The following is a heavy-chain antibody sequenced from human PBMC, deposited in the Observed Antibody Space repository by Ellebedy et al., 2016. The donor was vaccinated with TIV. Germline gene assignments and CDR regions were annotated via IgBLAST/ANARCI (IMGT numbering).Heavy chain of an antibody. CDR3: ARARDSSGPPYWYFDL. J-gene: IGHJ2*01. V-gene: IGHV1-3*01. CDR1: GYTFTRYA. CDR2: INVVNAKT. Sequence: AASVKVSCKTSGYTFTRYAIHWVRQAPGQRLEWMGWINVVNAKTKFSEKFQGRVTITGDTPASTAYMELSSLTSEDTAVYYCARARDSSGPPYWYFDLWGRGTLVTVSS. D-gene: IGHD3-22*01.